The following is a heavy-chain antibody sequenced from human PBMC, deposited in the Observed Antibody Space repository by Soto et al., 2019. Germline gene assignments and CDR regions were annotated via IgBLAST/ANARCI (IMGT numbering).Heavy chain of an antibody. CDR2: IVVGSGNT. Sequence: QMQLVQSGPEVKKPGTSVKVSCKASGFPFSRSAVQWVRQARGQRLEWIGGIVVGSGNTKFAQKFQERVTITRDMSKSTAYMALSSLRSEDTAVYYCAAPDHGDYWDFDLWGRCTVVTVSS. CDR1: GFPFSRSA. V-gene: IGHV1-58*01. CDR3: AAPDHGDYWDFDL. D-gene: IGHD4-17*01. J-gene: IGHJ2*01.